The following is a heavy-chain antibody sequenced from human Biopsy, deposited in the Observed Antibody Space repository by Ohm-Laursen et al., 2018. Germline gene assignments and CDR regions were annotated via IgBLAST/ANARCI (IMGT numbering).Heavy chain of an antibody. CDR1: GFTFNRSA. CDR3: ARDRGISTLEPPRPFGMDV. Sequence: GSSVKVSCKAPGFTFNRSAMQWVRQARGQRLEWIGWIVVGGGNTNYAQKFQERVTITRDMSTSTAYMELSSLISDDTAVYYCARDRGISTLEPPRPFGMDVWGQGTTVTVSS. CDR2: IVVGGGNT. D-gene: IGHD1-14*01. J-gene: IGHJ6*02. V-gene: IGHV1-58*02.